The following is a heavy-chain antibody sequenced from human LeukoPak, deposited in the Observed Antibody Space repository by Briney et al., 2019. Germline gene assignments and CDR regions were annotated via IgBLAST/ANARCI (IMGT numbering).Heavy chain of an antibody. CDR2: IYSSGST. D-gene: IGHD3-10*01. V-gene: IGHV4-59*08. Sequence: SETLSLTCTVSGGSISSYYWSWIRQPPGKGLEWIGYIYSSGSTNYNPSLKSRVTISVATSKNQFSLKVSSVTDADTGGYYCARHFYGSGSYRAYGMDVWGQGTTVTVSS. CDR1: GGSISSYY. J-gene: IGHJ6*02. CDR3: ARHFYGSGSYRAYGMDV.